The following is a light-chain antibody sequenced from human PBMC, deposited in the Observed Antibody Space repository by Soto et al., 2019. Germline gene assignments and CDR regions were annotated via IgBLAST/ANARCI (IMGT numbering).Light chain of an antibody. Sequence: QSVLTQPRSVSGSPGQSVTISCTGTSSDVGGYNYVSWYQQHPGKVPKLMIYDVSKRPSGVPDRFSGSKSGNTASLTISGLQAEDEADYYCCSYAGSFWVFGGGTKLTVL. CDR1: SSDVGGYNY. V-gene: IGLV2-11*01. CDR2: DVS. J-gene: IGLJ3*02. CDR3: CSYAGSFWV.